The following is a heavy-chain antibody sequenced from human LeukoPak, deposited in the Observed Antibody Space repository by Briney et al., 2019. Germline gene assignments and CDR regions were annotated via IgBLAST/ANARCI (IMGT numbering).Heavy chain of an antibody. CDR2: IYTSGST. CDR1: GGSINSYY. V-gene: IGHV4-4*07. CDR3: ARSWADYSNYVYNWFDP. Sequence: PSETLSLTCTVSGGSINSYYWSWIRQPAGEGLEWIGRIYTSGSTNYNPSLKSRVTISVDTSKNQFSLKLSSVTAADTAVYYCARSWADYSNYVYNWFDPWGQGTLVTVSS. J-gene: IGHJ5*02. D-gene: IGHD4-11*01.